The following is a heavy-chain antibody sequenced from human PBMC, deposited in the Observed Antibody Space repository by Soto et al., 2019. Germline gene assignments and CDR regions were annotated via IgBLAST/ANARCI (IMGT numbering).Heavy chain of an antibody. CDR2: ISSSSSYI. D-gene: IGHD3-3*01. CDR1: GFTFSSYS. Sequence: GESLKISCAASGFTFSSYSMNWVRQAPGKGLEWVSSISSSSSYIYYADSVKGRFTISRENAKNSLYLQMNSLRAEDTAVYYCARDRITSFGVVHDYWGQGTRVTVSS. V-gene: IGHV3-21*01. J-gene: IGHJ4*02. CDR3: ARDRITSFGVVHDY.